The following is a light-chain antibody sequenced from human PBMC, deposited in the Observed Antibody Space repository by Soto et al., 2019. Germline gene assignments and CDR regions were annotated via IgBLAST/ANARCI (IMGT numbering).Light chain of an antibody. J-gene: IGLJ2*01. V-gene: IGLV1-47*01. Sequence: QSVLTQPPSASGTPGQMVSISCSGSTSNIGNHYVFWYQHLPGTAPKLLIFRNNQRPSGVPDRFSGSGSGTSASLAISGLRSEDEADYYCATWDDSLNGVVFGGGTKLTVL. CDR1: TSNIGNHY. CDR3: ATWDDSLNGVV. CDR2: RNN.